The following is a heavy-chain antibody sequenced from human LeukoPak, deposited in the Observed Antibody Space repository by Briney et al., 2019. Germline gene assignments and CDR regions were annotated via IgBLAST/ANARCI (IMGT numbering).Heavy chain of an antibody. CDR2: IRNKANNYAT. CDR3: TYTSSSGVVY. D-gene: IGHD6-6*01. Sequence: GGSLKLSCAASGFTFSVSAMYWVRQASGKGLEWVGRIRNKANNYATAYSASVKGRFTISRDDSKNTAYLQMNSLKSEDTAVYYCTYTSSSGVVYWGQGTLVTVSS. CDR1: GFTFSVSA. V-gene: IGHV3-73*01. J-gene: IGHJ4*02.